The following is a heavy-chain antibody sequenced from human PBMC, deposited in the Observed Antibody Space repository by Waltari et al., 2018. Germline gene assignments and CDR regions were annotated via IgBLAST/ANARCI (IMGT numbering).Heavy chain of an antibody. J-gene: IGHJ4*02. D-gene: IGHD1-26*01. CDR1: EFTFSNYW. CDR3: ARDYHHGIDIYFRTHDF. V-gene: IGHV3-7*01. Sequence: EVQLVESGGGLVQPGGSLRLSCAASEFTFSNYWMSWVRQAPGRGLEWVAKIKQDGTEKYYADSVKGRFTISRDNAKKSLYLQMNSLRAEDAAVYYCARDYHHGIDIYFRTHDFWGQGTLVTVSS. CDR2: IKQDGTEK.